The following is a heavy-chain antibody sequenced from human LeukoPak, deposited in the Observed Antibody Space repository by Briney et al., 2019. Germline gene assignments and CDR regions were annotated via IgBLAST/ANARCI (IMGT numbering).Heavy chain of an antibody. CDR2: IYYSGST. CDR1: GGSISGFY. J-gene: IGHJ4*02. V-gene: IGHV4-59*12. CDR3: AREGGPYRPLDY. Sequence: PSETLSLTCTVSGGSISGFYWSWIRQPPGKGLEWIGYIYYSGSTIYNPSLRSRLTMSVDPSKNQFSLKVTSVTAADTAVYYCAREGGPYRPLDYSGQGTLVTVSS.